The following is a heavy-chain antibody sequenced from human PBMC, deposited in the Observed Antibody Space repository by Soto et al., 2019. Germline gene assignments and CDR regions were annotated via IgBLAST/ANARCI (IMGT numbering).Heavy chain of an antibody. D-gene: IGHD2-2*01. CDR2: ISGGSFNT. Sequence: GGSLRLSCAASGFTFTNYAMNWVHQAPGKGLQWVSSISGGSFNTYYADSVKGRFTISRDNSKNTLFLQLNSLRAEDTAIYYCARGYCSSTNCYPFYFDYWGQGTVVTVSS. J-gene: IGHJ4*02. CDR3: ARGYCSSTNCYPFYFDY. V-gene: IGHV3-23*01. CDR1: GFTFTNYA.